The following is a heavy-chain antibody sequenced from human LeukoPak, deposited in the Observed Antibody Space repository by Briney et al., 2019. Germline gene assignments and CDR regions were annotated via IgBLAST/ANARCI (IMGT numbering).Heavy chain of an antibody. D-gene: IGHD2-2*01. CDR3: ASPTIVVVPAAPYRTHYYYYYGMDV. Sequence: GASVKVSCKASGYTFTGYYMHWVRQAPGQGLEWMGGIIPIFGTANYAQKYQGRVTITADESTSTAYMELSSLRSEDTAVYYCASPTIVVVPAAPYRTHYYYYYGMDVWGQGTTVTVSS. CDR1: GYTFTGYY. J-gene: IGHJ6*02. CDR2: IIPIFGTA. V-gene: IGHV1-69*13.